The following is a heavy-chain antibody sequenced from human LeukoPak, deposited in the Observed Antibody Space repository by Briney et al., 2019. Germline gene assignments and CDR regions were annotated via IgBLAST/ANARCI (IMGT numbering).Heavy chain of an antibody. CDR3: ARDVGYSSSSGAFDY. J-gene: IGHJ4*02. Sequence: SETLSLTCAVYGGSFSGYYWIWIRQPPGKGLEWIGEINHSGSTNYNPSLKSRVTISVDTSKNQFSLKLSSVTAADTAVYYCARDVGYSSSSGAFDYWGQGALVTVSS. V-gene: IGHV4-34*01. CDR2: INHSGST. D-gene: IGHD6-6*01. CDR1: GGSFSGYY.